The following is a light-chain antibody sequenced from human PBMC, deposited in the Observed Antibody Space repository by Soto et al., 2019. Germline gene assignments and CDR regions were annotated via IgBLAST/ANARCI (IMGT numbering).Light chain of an antibody. CDR2: GVN. CDR3: CSYAGTYTVV. CDR1: GSNVGGYTY. J-gene: IGLJ2*01. Sequence: QSALTQPRSVSGSPGQSVTISCTGTGSNVGGYTYVSWYQQHPGKAPKLMIYGVNKRPSGVPDRFSGSKSGNTASLTISGLQAEDEADYYCCSYAGTYTVVFGGGTKLTVL. V-gene: IGLV2-11*01.